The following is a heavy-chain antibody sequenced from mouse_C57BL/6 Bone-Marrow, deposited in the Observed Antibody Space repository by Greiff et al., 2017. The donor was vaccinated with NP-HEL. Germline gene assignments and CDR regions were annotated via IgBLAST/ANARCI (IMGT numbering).Heavy chain of an antibody. V-gene: IGHV1-62-2*01. Sequence: VMLVESGAELVKPGASVKLSCKASGYTFTEYTIHWVKQRSGQGLEWIGWFYPGSGSIKYNEKFKDKATLTADKSSITVYMELSRLTSEDSAVYFCARHEDYYGNWYFDVWGTGTTVTVSS. CDR3: ARHEDYYGNWYFDV. CDR2: FYPGSGSI. D-gene: IGHD1-1*01. CDR1: GYTFTEYT. J-gene: IGHJ1*03.